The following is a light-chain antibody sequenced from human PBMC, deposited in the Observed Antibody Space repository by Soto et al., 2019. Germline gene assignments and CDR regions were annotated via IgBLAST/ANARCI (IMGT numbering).Light chain of an antibody. Sequence: EIVLTQSPATLSLSPGERATLSCRASQSVSSYLAWYQQKPGQAPRLLIYDASNRATGIPARFSGSGSGTEFTLTISRLEPEDFAVYFCQQYGYSQWTFGQGTKVDIK. CDR1: QSVSSY. J-gene: IGKJ1*01. CDR2: DAS. V-gene: IGKV3-11*01. CDR3: QQYGYSQWT.